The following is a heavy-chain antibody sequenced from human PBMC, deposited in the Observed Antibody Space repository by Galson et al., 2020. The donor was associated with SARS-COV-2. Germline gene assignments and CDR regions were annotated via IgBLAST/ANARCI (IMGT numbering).Heavy chain of an antibody. J-gene: IGHJ4*02. CDR1: GFTFNNYA. Sequence: GGSLRLSCATSGFTFNNYAMTWVRQAPGKGLEWVSGISVSGDNTEYADSVKGRFTISRDNSKNTLYVQMSGLRAEDTAIYFCAGRYVGATVGLDYWGQGTLVAVSS. V-gene: IGHV3-23*01. D-gene: IGHD1-26*01. CDR2: ISVSGDNT. CDR3: AGRYVGATVGLDY.